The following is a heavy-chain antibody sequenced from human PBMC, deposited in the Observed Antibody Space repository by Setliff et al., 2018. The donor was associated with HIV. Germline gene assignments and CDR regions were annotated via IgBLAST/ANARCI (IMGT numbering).Heavy chain of an antibody. V-gene: IGHV4-34*01. D-gene: IGHD5-12*01. J-gene: IGHJ5*01. CDR3: ARFGPYVDIVATIDS. CDR2: INHSGGT. CDR1: GGTFSLHY. Sequence: SETLSLTCAVSGGTFSLHYYTWIRQSPLRGLEWIGEINHSGGTRYNPSLESRVTMSLDSSRKQFSLRLISVTAADTAVYYCARFGPYVDIVATIDSWGQGTLVTVSS.